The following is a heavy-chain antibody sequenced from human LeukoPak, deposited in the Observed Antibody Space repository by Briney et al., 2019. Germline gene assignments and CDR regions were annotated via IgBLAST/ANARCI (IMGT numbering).Heavy chain of an antibody. CDR3: STSPSFGSSWYQFNY. J-gene: IGHJ4*02. Sequence: SGGSLRLSCAVSGLTFYTYAMSWVRQAPGKGLEWVSAISGRDGRTYYTDSVKGRFTIYRDNSKNTLYLQMDSLRAEDTAVYFCSTSPSFGSSWYQFNYWGQGALVIVSS. D-gene: IGHD6-13*01. CDR1: GLTFYTYA. V-gene: IGHV3-23*01. CDR2: ISGRDGRT.